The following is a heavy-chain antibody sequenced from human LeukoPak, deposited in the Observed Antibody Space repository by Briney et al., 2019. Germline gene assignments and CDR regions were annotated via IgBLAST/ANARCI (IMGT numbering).Heavy chain of an antibody. D-gene: IGHD3-10*01. CDR2: IYPGDSDT. Sequence: GESLKISCKGSGYSFTNYWIGWVRQMPGKGLEWMGIIYPGDSDTRYSPSFQGQVTISADKSIRTAYLQWGSLKASDTAMYYCARDSGERGSGSYLIAYWGQGTLVTVSS. CDR1: GYSFTNYW. CDR3: ARDSGERGSGSYLIAY. V-gene: IGHV5-51*01. J-gene: IGHJ4*02.